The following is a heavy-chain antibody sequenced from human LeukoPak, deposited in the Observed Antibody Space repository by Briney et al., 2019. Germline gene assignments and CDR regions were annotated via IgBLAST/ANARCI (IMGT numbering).Heavy chain of an antibody. CDR2: ITDSSTST. V-gene: IGHV3-23*01. D-gene: IGHD6-13*01. CDR1: GFIFSTYG. CDR3: AKGSSSSRPYYFDY. Sequence: GGSLRLSCAASGFIFSTYGMHWVRQAPGKGLEWVSAITDSSTSTYYADSVKGRFTISRHNSKNTLYLQMNSLRAEDTAVYYCAKGSSSSRPYYFDYWGQGTLVTVSS. J-gene: IGHJ4*02.